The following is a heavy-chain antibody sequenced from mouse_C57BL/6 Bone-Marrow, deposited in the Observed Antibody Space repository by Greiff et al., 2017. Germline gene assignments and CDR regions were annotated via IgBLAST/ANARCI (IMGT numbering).Heavy chain of an antibody. V-gene: IGHV5-9*01. CDR2: ISGGGGNT. CDR3: AIHRGYSNYYDGFAY. CDR1: GFTFSSYT. Sequence: VQLKESGGGLVKPGGSLKLSCAASGFTFSSYTMSWVRQTPEKRLEWVATISGGGGNTYYPDSVKGRFTISRDNAKNTLYLQMSSLRSEDTALYYCAIHRGYSNYYDGFAYWGQGTLVTVSA. J-gene: IGHJ3*01. D-gene: IGHD2-12*01.